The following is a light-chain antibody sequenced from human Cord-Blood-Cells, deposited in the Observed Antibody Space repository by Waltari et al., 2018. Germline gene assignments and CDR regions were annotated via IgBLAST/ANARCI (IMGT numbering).Light chain of an antibody. J-gene: IGKJ2*01. Sequence: IQMTQSTASLSASVGDRVTITCRASQSIRSYLNWYQQKPGKGPKLLSYAASSWQSGFPSRFSGSGSGTDFTLAISSLQPEDFATYYRQQSYSTPYTFGQGTKLEIK. CDR1: QSIRSY. V-gene: IGKV1-39*01. CDR3: QQSYSTPYT. CDR2: AAS.